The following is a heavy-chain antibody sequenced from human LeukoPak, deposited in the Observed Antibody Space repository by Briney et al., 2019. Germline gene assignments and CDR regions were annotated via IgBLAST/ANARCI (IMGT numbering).Heavy chain of an antibody. CDR3: AKDPYRLADYDFWSGYYFSSIRYYFDY. V-gene: IGHV3-30-3*01. Sequence: GGSLRLSCAASGFLFTTYAMHWVRQAPGKGLEWVAVISDDENTKYYADSVKGRFTISRDNYKNTLYLQMNSLRAEDTAVYYCAKDPYRLADYDFWSGYYFSSIRYYFDYWGQGTLVTVSS. CDR2: ISDDENTK. CDR1: GFLFTTYA. J-gene: IGHJ4*02. D-gene: IGHD3-3*01.